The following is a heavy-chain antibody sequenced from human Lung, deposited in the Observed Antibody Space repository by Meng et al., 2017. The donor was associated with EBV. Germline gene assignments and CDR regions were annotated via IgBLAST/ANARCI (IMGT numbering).Heavy chain of an antibody. CDR2: ISAYNGNT. CDR1: GYTFTNYG. J-gene: IGHJ4*02. V-gene: IGHV1-18*01. Sequence: QAQVVQSGGDVQKPGASVKVYCNASGYTFTNYGITWVRQAPGQGLEWMGWISAYNGNTNYAQTLQGRVTMTTDTSTSTAYMELGSLRSDDTAMYYCARVEVGITSGDYWGQGTLVTVSS. CDR3: ARVEVGITSGDY. D-gene: IGHD1-26*01.